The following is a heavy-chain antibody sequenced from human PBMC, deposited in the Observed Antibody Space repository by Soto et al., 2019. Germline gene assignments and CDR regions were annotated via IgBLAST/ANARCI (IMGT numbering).Heavy chain of an antibody. CDR2: IIPIFGTA. CDR3: AREEYRGSYSPGY. J-gene: IGHJ4*02. D-gene: IGHD1-26*01. CDR1: GGTFSSYA. Sequence: QVHLVQSGAEVKKPGSSVNGSCKSSGGTFSSYAISWVRQAPGQGLEWMGGIIPIFGTANYAQTFQGRVTITEDKSTRTACMELSSLRSEDTAVYYWAREEYRGSYSPGYCGQGSLLTVSS. V-gene: IGHV1-69*06.